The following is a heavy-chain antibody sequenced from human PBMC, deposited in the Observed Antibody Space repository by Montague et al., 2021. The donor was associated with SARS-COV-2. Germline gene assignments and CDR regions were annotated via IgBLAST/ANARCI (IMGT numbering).Heavy chain of an antibody. CDR2: ITWNSGSI. CDR1: GFTFDDYA. J-gene: IGHJ4*02. CDR3: AKDINRGIQLWHTTGSFDY. Sequence: SLRLSFAASGFTFDDYAMHWVRQAPRKGLEWVSGITWNSGSIGYADSVKGRFTISRDNAKNSLYLQMNSLRAEDTALYYCAKDINRGIQLWHTTGSFDYWGQGTLVTVSS. D-gene: IGHD5-18*01. V-gene: IGHV3-9*01.